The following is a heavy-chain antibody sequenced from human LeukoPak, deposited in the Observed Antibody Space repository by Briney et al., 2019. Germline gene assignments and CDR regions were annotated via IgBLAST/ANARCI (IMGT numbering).Heavy chain of an antibody. CDR1: GFTFSDYE. Sequence: PGGSLRLSCSASGFTFSDYEMSWVRQAPGKGLEWLSYIGYTGSTITYADSVKGRFTVSRDNAKNAMYLQMTSLRVEDTAIYYCAREGARLWFGELLSYYGMDVWGQGTTVTVSS. CDR3: AREGARLWFGELLSYYGMDV. J-gene: IGHJ6*02. D-gene: IGHD3-10*01. V-gene: IGHV3-48*03. CDR2: IGYTGSTI.